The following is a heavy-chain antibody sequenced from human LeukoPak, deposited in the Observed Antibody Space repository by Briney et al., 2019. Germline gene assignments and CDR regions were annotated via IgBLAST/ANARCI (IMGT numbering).Heavy chain of an antibody. CDR1: GFTFSSYS. CDR3: ARDYAYVDTAMVRNYGMDV. V-gene: IGHV3-21*01. CDR2: ISSSSSYI. D-gene: IGHD5-18*01. Sequence: GGSLRLSCAASGFTFSSYSMNWFRQAPGKGLEWVSSISSSSSYIYYADSVKGRFTISRDNAKNSLYLQMNSLRAEDTAVYYCARDYAYVDTAMVRNYGMDVWGQGTTVTVSS. J-gene: IGHJ6*02.